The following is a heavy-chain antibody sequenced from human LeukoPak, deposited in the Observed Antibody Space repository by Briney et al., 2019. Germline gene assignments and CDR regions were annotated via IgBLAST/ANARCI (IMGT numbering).Heavy chain of an antibody. V-gene: IGHV4-59*01. CDR1: GGSINSYY. Sequence: SETLSLTCTVSGGSINSYYWSWIRQPPGKGLEWIGYISYSGNTNYNPSLQSRVTISVDTSKNQFSLRLSSVAAADTAVYYCARVATGDDAFDIWGQGTMVTVST. CDR3: ARVATGDDAFDI. CDR2: ISYSGNT. D-gene: IGHD2-8*02. J-gene: IGHJ3*02.